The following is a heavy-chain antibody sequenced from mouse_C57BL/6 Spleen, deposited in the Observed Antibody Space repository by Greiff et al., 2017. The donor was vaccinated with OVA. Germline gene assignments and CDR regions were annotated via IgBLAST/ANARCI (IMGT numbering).Heavy chain of an antibody. J-gene: IGHJ4*01. CDR3: ARGDCYYAYAMDY. D-gene: IGHD2-3*01. Sequence: VQVVESGPGLVQPSQSLSITCTVSGFSLTSYGVHWVRQSPGKGLEWLGVIWSGGSTDYNAAFISRLGISTDNSKSQVFFKMNSLQADDTAIYYCARGDCYYAYAMDYWGQGTSVTVSS. CDR2: IWSGGST. V-gene: IGHV2-2*01. CDR1: GFSLTSYG.